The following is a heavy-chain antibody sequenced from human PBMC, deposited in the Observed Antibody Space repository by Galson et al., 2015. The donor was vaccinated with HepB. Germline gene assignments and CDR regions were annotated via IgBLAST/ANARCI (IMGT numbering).Heavy chain of an antibody. CDR1: GFTFSSYA. J-gene: IGHJ4*02. Sequence: SLRLSCAASGFTFSSYAMNWVRQAPGKGLEWVSAISGSGDSIYYADSVKGRFTISRDNSKNTLSLQMNSLRAEDTGVYYCARDIDVRGWGGYFEYWGQGTPVTVSS. CDR3: ARDIDVRGWGGYFEY. V-gene: IGHV3-23*01. D-gene: IGHD3-10*01. CDR2: ISGSGDSI.